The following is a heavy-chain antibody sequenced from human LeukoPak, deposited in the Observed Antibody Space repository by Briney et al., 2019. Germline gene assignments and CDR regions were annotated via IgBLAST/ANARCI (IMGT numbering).Heavy chain of an antibody. CDR1: GGTFSSYA. CDR2: IIPIFGTA. Sequence: ASVKVSCKASGGTFSSYAISWVRQAPGQGLEWTGGIIPIFGTANYAQKFQGRVTITADESTSTAYMELSSLRSEDTAVYYCARLSPGPYYYYGMDVWGQGTTVTVSS. CDR3: ARLSPGPYYYYGMDV. V-gene: IGHV1-69*13. D-gene: IGHD1-14*01. J-gene: IGHJ6*02.